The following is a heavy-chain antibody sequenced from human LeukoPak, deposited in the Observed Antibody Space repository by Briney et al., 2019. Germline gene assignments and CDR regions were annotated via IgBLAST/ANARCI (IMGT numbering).Heavy chain of an antibody. D-gene: IGHD3-22*01. Sequence: ASVKVSCKVSGYTLTELSMHWVRQAPGKGLEWMGGFDPEDGETIYAQKFQGRVTMTEDTSTDTAYMELSSLRSEDTAVYYCAEAYYYDSSGYYSGVYYYGMDVWGQGTTVTVSS. CDR1: GYTLTELS. J-gene: IGHJ6*02. CDR3: AEAYYYDSSGYYSGVYYYGMDV. CDR2: FDPEDGET. V-gene: IGHV1-24*01.